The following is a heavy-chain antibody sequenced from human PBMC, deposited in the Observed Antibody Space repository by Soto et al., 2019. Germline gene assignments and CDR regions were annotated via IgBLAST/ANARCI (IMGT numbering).Heavy chain of an antibody. D-gene: IGHD6-6*01. CDR1: GFTFDLYW. CDR2: INSDGSST. V-gene: IGHV3-74*01. J-gene: IGHJ4*02. Sequence: GGSLRLSCAASGFTFDLYWMHWVRQAPGKGLVWVSRINSDGSSTTYADSVKGRFTISRDNAKNTLYLQMNSLRAEDTANYYCARDPEYSISSGFGYWGQGTLVTVSS. CDR3: ARDPEYSISSGFGY.